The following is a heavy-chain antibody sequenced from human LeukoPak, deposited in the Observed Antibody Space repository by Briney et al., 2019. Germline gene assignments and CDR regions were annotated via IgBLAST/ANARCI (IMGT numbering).Heavy chain of an antibody. CDR3: ARDVLVSTTPAIDY. Sequence: GGPLRLSCAASGFTFSNYWMSWVRQAPGKGLEWVANLKQDGREKYYVDSVKGRFTISRDKAKNSLYLQMSSLRAEDTAVYYCARDVLVSTTPAIDYWGQGTLVTVSS. CDR1: GFTFSNYW. J-gene: IGHJ4*02. CDR2: LKQDGREK. D-gene: IGHD2-15*01. V-gene: IGHV3-7*04.